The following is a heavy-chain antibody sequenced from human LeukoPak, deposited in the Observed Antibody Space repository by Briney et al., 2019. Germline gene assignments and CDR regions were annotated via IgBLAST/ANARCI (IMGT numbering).Heavy chain of an antibody. J-gene: IGHJ4*02. CDR2: ISWNSGSI. CDR1: GFIFDDYA. V-gene: IGHV3-9*01. Sequence: GGSLRLSCAASGFIFDDYAMHWVRHAPGKGLEWVSGISWNSGSIGYADSVKGRFTISRDNAKNSLYLQMNSLRAEDTALYYCVQGYCSSTSCYTYYFDYWGQGTLVTVSS. CDR3: VQGYCSSTSCYTYYFDY. D-gene: IGHD2-2*02.